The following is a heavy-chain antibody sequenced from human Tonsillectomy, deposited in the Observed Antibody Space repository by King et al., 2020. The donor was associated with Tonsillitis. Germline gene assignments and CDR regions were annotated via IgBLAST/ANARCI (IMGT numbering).Heavy chain of an antibody. J-gene: IGHJ4*01. D-gene: IGHD3-10*01. V-gene: IGHV3-23*04. CDR1: GFTFINYA. CDR3: AKIYGD. Sequence: VQLVESGGGLVQPGGSLRLSCAASGFTFINYAMNWVRRPPGKGLEWVSTICGSGGFTYYADSVKGRFTISRDNSKNTLFLQMSSLRAEDTAVYYGAKIYGDWGQGTLVTVSS. CDR2: ICGSGGFT.